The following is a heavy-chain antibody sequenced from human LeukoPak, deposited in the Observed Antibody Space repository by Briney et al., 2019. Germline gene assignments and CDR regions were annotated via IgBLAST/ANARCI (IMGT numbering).Heavy chain of an antibody. Sequence: PGGSLRLSCAASGFTFSSYEMNWVRQAPVKGLEWVSYISSSGSTIYYADSVKGRFTISRDNAKNSLYLQMNSLRAEDTAVYYCARGRYSSGFDYWGQGTLVTVSS. J-gene: IGHJ4*02. D-gene: IGHD6-19*01. CDR2: ISSSGSTI. CDR1: GFTFSSYE. V-gene: IGHV3-48*03. CDR3: ARGRYSSGFDY.